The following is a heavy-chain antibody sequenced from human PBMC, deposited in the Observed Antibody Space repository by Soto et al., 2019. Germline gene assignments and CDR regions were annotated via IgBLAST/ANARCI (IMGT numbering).Heavy chain of an antibody. CDR3: AKDRVLDV. CDR2: ISYDGSNK. J-gene: IGHJ6*02. Sequence: QVQLVESGGGVVQPGRSLRLSCAASGFTFSSYGMHWVRQAPGKGLEWVAVISYDGSNKYYADSVKGRFTISRDNSKNTLYLQMNSLRAEDTAVYYCAKDRVLDVWGQGTTVTVSS. CDR1: GFTFSSYG. V-gene: IGHV3-30*18. D-gene: IGHD3-10*01.